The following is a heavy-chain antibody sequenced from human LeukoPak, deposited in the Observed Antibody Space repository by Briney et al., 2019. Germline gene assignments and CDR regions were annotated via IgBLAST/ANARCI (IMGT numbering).Heavy chain of an antibody. J-gene: IGHJ3*02. CDR3: ARVMRCRGYYPVCADAFDI. Sequence: GASVKVSCKASGYTFTSYAMNWVRQAPGQGLEWMGWINTNTGNPTYAQGFTGRFVFSLDTSVSTAYLQISSLKAEDTAVYYCARVMRCRGYYPVCADAFDIWGQGTMVTVSS. V-gene: IGHV7-4-1*02. CDR2: INTNTGNP. CDR1: GYTFTSYA. D-gene: IGHD3-22*01.